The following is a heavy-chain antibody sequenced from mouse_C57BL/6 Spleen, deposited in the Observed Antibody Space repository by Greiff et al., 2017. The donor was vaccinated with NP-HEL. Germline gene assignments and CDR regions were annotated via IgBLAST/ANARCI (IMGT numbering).Heavy chain of an antibody. CDR3: ARGGIYYDYDGDFDV. Sequence: VQLVESGAELARPGASVKMSCKASGYTFTSYTMHWVKQRPGQGLEWIGYITPSSGYTKYNQKFKDKATLTADKSASTAYMQLSSLTSEDSAVYYCARGGIYYDYDGDFDVWGTGTTVTVSS. V-gene: IGHV1-4*01. D-gene: IGHD2-4*01. CDR2: ITPSSGYT. J-gene: IGHJ1*03. CDR1: GYTFTSYT.